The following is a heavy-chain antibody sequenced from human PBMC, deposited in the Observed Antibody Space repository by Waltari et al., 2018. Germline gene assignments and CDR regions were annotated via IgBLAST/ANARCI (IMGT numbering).Heavy chain of an antibody. V-gene: IGHV1-3*03. CDR2: INAGNGNT. Sequence: QVQLVQSGAEVKKPGASVKVSCKASGYTFTSYAMHWVRQDPGQRLAWMGWINAGNGNTKYSHEFQGRVTITRDTSGNTAYMELSSLRSEDMAVYYCARDRVGFDPWGQGTLVTVSS. CDR1: GYTFTSYA. CDR3: ARDRVGFDP. J-gene: IGHJ5*02. D-gene: IGHD2-15*01.